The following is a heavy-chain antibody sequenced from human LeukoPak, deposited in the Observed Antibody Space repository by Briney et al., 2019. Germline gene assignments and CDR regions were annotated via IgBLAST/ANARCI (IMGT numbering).Heavy chain of an antibody. CDR3: ARHSGYGA. Sequence: LSLTCTVSGGSISSSSYYWGWIRQPPGKGLEWVAVISYDGSNKYYADSVKGRFTISRDNSKNTLYLQMNSLRAEDTAVYYCARHSGYGAWGQGTLVTVSS. CDR1: GGSISSSS. D-gene: IGHD5-12*01. J-gene: IGHJ4*02. CDR2: ISYDGSNK. V-gene: IGHV3-30*03.